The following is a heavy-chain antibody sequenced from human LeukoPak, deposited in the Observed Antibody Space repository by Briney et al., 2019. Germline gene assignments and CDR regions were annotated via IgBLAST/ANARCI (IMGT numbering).Heavy chain of an antibody. CDR2: IYYSGST. CDR1: GGSISSYY. V-gene: IGHV4-59*01. J-gene: IGHJ5*02. CDR3: ASTDYGVNNNWFDP. Sequence: PSETLSLTCTVSGGSISSYYWSWIRQPPGKGLEWIGYIYYSGSTNYNPSLKSRVTISVDTSKNQFSLKLSSVTAADTAVYYCASTDYGVNNNWFDPWGQGTLVTVSS. D-gene: IGHD4-23*01.